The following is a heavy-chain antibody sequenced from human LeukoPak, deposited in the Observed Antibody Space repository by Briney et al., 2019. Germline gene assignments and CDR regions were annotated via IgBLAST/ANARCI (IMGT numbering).Heavy chain of an antibody. CDR1: GFTFSSYS. Sequence: GGSLRLSCAASGFTFSSYSMYWVRQAPGKGLEWVSFISSSSSTIYYADSVKGRFTISRDNAKNSLYLQMNSLRAEDTAVYYCAREVLAALDYWGQGTLVTVSS. V-gene: IGHV3-48*01. CDR2: ISSSSSTI. J-gene: IGHJ4*02. CDR3: AREVLAALDY. D-gene: IGHD6-6*01.